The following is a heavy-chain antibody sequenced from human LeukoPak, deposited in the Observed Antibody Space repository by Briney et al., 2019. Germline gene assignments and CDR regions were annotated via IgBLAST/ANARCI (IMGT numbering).Heavy chain of an antibody. CDR3: AKESTITAYNFDY. Sequence: GGSLRLSCAVSGFTFGNFWMSWVRQAPGKGLEWVANIKYDGSEIHYVDTVKGRFTISRNNAKNSLYLQMNSLRAEDTGTYFCAKESTITAYNFDYWGQGTLVTVSS. D-gene: IGHD4-11*01. V-gene: IGHV3-7*03. J-gene: IGHJ4*02. CDR2: IKYDGSEI. CDR1: GFTFGNFW.